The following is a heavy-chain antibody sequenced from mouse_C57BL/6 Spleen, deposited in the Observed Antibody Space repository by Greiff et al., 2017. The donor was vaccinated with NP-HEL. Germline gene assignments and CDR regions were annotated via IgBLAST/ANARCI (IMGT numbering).Heavy chain of an antibody. CDR3: ARDGPAYYSNLAWFAY. V-gene: IGHV5-4*01. CDR2: ISDGGSYT. Sequence: EVQVVESGGGLVKPGGSLKLSCAASGFTFSSYAMSWVRQTPEKRLEWVATISDGGSYTYYPDNVKGRFTISRDNAKNNLYLQMSHLKSEDTAMYYCARDGPAYYSNLAWFAYWGQGTLVTVSA. J-gene: IGHJ3*01. CDR1: GFTFSSYA. D-gene: IGHD2-5*01.